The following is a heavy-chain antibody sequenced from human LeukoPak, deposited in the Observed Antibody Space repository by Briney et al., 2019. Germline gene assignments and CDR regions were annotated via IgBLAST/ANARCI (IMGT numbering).Heavy chain of an antibody. J-gene: IGHJ6*02. CDR2: ISYDGSDK. CDR1: GFTFSTYA. Sequence: GRSLRLSCAASGFTFSTYAMHWVCQAPGKGLEWVAVISYDGSDKYYADSVKGRFIISRDNSKNMLNLQINSLRDEDTAVYYCASPQLGQLLLYGMDVWGQGTTVTVSS. V-gene: IGHV3-30-3*01. D-gene: IGHD1-26*01. CDR3: ASPQLGQLLLYGMDV.